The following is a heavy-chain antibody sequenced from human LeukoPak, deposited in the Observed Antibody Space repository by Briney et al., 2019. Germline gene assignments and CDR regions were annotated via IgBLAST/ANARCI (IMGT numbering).Heavy chain of an antibody. J-gene: IGHJ6*03. CDR2: ISHSGST. D-gene: IGHD5-12*01. Sequence: SETLSPTCTVSGGSVSSYSWSWIRQPPGKGLEWIGYISHSGSTNYNPSLKSRVTISVDTSRNQFSLNLRSVTAADTAVYYCAKKGRAYTDYGGYYDYMDVWGKGTTVTVS. CDR3: AKKGRAYTDYGGYYDYMDV. CDR1: GGSVSSYS. V-gene: IGHV4-59*08.